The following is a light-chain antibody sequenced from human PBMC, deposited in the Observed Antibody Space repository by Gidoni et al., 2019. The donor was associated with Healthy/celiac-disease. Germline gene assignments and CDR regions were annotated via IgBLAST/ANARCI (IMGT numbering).Light chain of an antibody. CDR3: RQSIQLPRT. J-gene: IGKJ2*02. CDR2: EVS. CDR1: QSIQHSDSKTY. V-gene: IGKV2D-29*01. Sequence: DIVMTPTPLPLSVTPGQPASIPCKSSQSIQHSDSKTYLYWYLQKPGQTPQLLLYEVSNRGSGVTYRCSGSGSGTDFTLKISRVEDEDVGVYYWRQSIQLPRTFGQGTKLEIK.